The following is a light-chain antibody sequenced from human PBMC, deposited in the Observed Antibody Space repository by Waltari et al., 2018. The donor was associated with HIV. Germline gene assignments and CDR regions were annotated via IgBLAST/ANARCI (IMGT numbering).Light chain of an antibody. CDR3: QVWDSSSDHWV. CDR2: DDS. J-gene: IGLJ3*02. V-gene: IGLV3-21*04. CDR1: NIGSKS. Sequence: SYVLTQPPSVSVAPGKTARITCGEHNIGSKSVHWYQQKPGQAPVLVIYDDSDRPSGIPGRFSGSKSGNTATLTISRVEAGDEADYYCQVWDSSSDHWVFGGGTKLTVL.